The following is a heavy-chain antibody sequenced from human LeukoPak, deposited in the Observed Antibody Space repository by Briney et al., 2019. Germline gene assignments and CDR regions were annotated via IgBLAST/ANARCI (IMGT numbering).Heavy chain of an antibody. CDR2: IIPILGIA. D-gene: IGHD2-2*01. Sequence: GASVKVSCKASGGTFSSYAISWVRQAPGQGLEWMGRIIPILGIANYAQKFQGRVTITADKSTSTAYMELSSLRSEDTAVYYCARVVGYCSSTSCYYYYYGMDVWGQGTTVTVSS. CDR3: ARVVGYCSSTSCYYYYYGMDV. V-gene: IGHV1-69*04. J-gene: IGHJ6*02. CDR1: GGTFSSYA.